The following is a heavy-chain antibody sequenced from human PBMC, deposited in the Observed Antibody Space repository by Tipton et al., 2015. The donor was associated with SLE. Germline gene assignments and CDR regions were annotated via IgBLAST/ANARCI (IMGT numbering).Heavy chain of an antibody. CDR3: ARDTGPLDAFDI. Sequence: QSGPEVKKPGASVKLSCKASGYIFTNYYIHWVRQAPGQGLEWVGGIIPIFGTANYAQKLQGRVSVTTDTSTSIAYMELRSLRSDDTAVYYCARDTGPLDAFDIWGQGTMVTVSS. CDR1: GYIFTNYY. D-gene: IGHD4-11*01. J-gene: IGHJ3*02. V-gene: IGHV1-46*01. CDR2: IIPIFGTA.